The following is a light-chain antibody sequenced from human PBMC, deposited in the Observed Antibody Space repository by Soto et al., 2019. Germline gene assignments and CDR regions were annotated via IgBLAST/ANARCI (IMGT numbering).Light chain of an antibody. CDR1: QSVLYSPNNNNY. J-gene: IGKJ1*01. CDR2: WAS. Sequence: DIVMTQSPDSLAVSLGERATINCKSSQSVLYSPNNNNYLAWFQQKPGQPPKLLIYWASTRDSGVPDRFSGSGSGTDLTLTISSLQAEDVAVYYCQQYYGTPWTFGQGTKVEIK. CDR3: QQYYGTPWT. V-gene: IGKV4-1*01.